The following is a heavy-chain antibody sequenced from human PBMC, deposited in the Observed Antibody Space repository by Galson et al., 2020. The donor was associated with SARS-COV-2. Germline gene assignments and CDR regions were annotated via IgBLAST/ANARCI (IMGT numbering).Heavy chain of an antibody. CDR2: INPNSGGT. CDR3: ARRGVGHDSSGYYRDWYFDL. J-gene: IGHJ2*01. V-gene: IGHV1-2*04. Sequence: ASVKVSCKASGYTFTGYYMHWVRQAPGQGLEWMGWINPNSGGTNYAQKFQGWVTMTRDTSISTAYMELSRLRSDDTAVYYCARRGVGHDSSGYYRDWYFDLWGRGTLVTVSS. D-gene: IGHD3-22*01. CDR1: GYTFTGYY.